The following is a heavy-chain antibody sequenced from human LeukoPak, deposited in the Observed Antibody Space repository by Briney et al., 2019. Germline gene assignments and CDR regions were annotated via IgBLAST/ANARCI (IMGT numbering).Heavy chain of an antibody. Sequence: PSETLSLTCTVSGGSISSGDYYWSWIRQPPGKGLEWIGYIYYSGSTYYNLSLKSRVTISVDTSKNQFSLKLSSVTAADTAVYYCARDIAAAHYGMDVWGQGTTVTVSS. CDR2: IYYSGST. D-gene: IGHD6-13*01. CDR3: ARDIAAAHYGMDV. CDR1: GGSISSGDYY. J-gene: IGHJ6*02. V-gene: IGHV4-30-4*01.